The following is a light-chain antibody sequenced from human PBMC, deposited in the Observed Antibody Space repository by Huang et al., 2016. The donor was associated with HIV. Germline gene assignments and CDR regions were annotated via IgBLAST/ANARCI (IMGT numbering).Light chain of an antibody. Sequence: IVLTQSPLSLSVTPGEPASISCRSSQSLLHRNGNNDLDWYLQKPGQSPQLLIYVASSRASGIPDRFNGSGSGTDFTLKISRVEAEDVGVYYCMQALQTPLTFGGGTKVEVK. V-gene: IGKV2-28*01. J-gene: IGKJ4*01. CDR3: MQALQTPLT. CDR2: VAS. CDR1: QSLLHRNGNND.